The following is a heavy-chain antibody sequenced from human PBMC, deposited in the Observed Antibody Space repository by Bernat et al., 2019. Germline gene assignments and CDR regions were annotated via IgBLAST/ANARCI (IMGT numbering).Heavy chain of an antibody. CDR1: GFTFSSYG. D-gene: IGHD2-15*01. V-gene: IGHV3-33*01. J-gene: IGHJ4*02. Sequence: QVQLVESGGGVVQPGRSLGLSCAASGFTFSSYGMHWVRQAPGKGLEWVAVIWYDGSNKYYADSVKGRFTISRDNSKNTLYLQMNSLRAEDTAVYYCARVHSPYCSGGSCYAQAFDYWGQGTLVTVSS. CDR3: ARVHSPYCSGGSCYAQAFDY. CDR2: IWYDGSNK.